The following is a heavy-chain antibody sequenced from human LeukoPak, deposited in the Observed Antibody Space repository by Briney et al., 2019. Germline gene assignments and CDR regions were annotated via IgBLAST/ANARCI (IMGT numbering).Heavy chain of an antibody. D-gene: IGHD3-10*01. CDR2: INHSGRS. CDR1: GGSFSDYY. Sequence: SETLSLTCGVHGGSFSDYYWSWIRQTPGKGLEWIGEINHSGRSNYNQSLKSRVTISVDTSKKQFSLKLSSVTAADTAVYYCAREIYGSGSFCDYWGQGTLVTVSS. J-gene: IGHJ4*02. V-gene: IGHV4-34*01. CDR3: AREIYGSGSFCDY.